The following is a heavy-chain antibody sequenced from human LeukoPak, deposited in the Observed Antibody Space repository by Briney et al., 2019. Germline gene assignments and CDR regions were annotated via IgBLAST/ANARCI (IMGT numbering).Heavy chain of an antibody. D-gene: IGHD2-15*01. Sequence: GGSLRLSCAASGFTFSSYAMHWVRQAPGKGLEWVAVISYDGSSKYYADSVKGRFTISRDNSKNTLYLQMNSLRAEDTAVYYCAVGYCSGGSCYFVYWGQGTLVTVSS. J-gene: IGHJ4*02. CDR3: AVGYCSGGSCYFVY. V-gene: IGHV3-30*04. CDR1: GFTFSSYA. CDR2: ISYDGSSK.